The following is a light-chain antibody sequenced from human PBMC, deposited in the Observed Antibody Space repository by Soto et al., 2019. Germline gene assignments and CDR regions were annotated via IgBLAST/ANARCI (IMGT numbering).Light chain of an antibody. CDR2: RAS. J-gene: IGKJ2*01. V-gene: IGKV1-5*03. CDR1: QRISTW. Sequence: DIQMTQSPDTLSASVGDRVTITCRASQRISTWLAWYQQKPGTAPKLLIYRASSLLSEVPSRFSGSGSGTEFTLTISSLQPEDFATSYCQQYSAYPYTFGQGTKLDI. CDR3: QQYSAYPYT.